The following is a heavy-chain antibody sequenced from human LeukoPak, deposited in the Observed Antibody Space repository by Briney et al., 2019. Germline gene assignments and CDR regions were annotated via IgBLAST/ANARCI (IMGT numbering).Heavy chain of an antibody. V-gene: IGHV3-30*18. J-gene: IGHJ5*02. D-gene: IGHD2-15*01. CDR3: AKDPRGIVWLLRPDNNWFDP. CDR2: ISYDGSNK. CDR1: GFTFSSYG. Sequence: PGGSLRLSCAASGFTFSSYGMHWVRQAPGKGLEWVAVISYDGSNKYYADSVKGRFTISRDNSKNTLYLQMNSLRAEDTAVYYCAKDPRGIVWLLRPDNNWFDPWGQGTLVTVSS.